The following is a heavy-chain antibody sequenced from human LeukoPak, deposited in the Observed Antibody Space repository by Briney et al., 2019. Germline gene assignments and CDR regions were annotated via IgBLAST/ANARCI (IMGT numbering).Heavy chain of an antibody. D-gene: IGHD5-24*01. V-gene: IGHV4-61*02. CDR2: IYTSGST. CDR3: ARGRDGYNFLNRGEYYYFDY. J-gene: IGHJ4*02. Sequence: PSETLSLTCTVSGGSISSGGYYWSWIRQPAGKGLEWIGRIYTSGSTNYNPSLKSRVTMSVDTSKNQFSLQLSSVTAADTAVYYCARGRDGYNFLNRGEYYYFDYWGQGTLVTVSS. CDR1: GGSISSGGYY.